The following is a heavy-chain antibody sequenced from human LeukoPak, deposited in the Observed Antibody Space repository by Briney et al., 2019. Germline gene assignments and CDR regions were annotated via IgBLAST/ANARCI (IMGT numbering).Heavy chain of an antibody. J-gene: IGHJ3*02. V-gene: IGHV1-2*02. CDR3: ARGHFYCSGGSCYSTEDDAFDI. CDR2: INPNSGGT. CDR1: GYTFTGYY. Sequence: ALVKVSCKASGYTFTGYYMHWVRQAPGQGLEWMGWINPNSGGTNYAQKFQGRVTMTRDTSISTAYMELSRLRSDDTAVYYCARGHFYCSGGSCYSTEDDAFDIWGQGTMVTVSS. D-gene: IGHD2-15*01.